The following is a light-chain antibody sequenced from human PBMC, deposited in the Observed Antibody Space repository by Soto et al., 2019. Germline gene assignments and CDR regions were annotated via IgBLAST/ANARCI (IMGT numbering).Light chain of an antibody. Sequence: IVLTQSPGTLSLSPWERATLSCRASQSVSSSYLAWYQQKPGQAPRLLIYGASSRATGIPDRFSGSGSGTDFTLTISRLEPEDFAVYYCQQYGSSPGYTFGQGTKVDI. CDR3: QQYGSSPGYT. CDR1: QSVSSSY. V-gene: IGKV3-20*01. CDR2: GAS. J-gene: IGKJ2*01.